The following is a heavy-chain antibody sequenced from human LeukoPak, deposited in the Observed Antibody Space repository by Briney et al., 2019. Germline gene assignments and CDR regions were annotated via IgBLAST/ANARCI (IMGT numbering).Heavy chain of an antibody. Sequence: SQTLSLTCTVSGGSISSGGYYWSWIRQHPGKGLEWIGYIYYSGSTYYNPSLKSRVTISVDTSKNQFSLKLSSVTAADTAVYYCARHIYDSGGYRIDYWGQGTLVTVSS. D-gene: IGHD3-22*01. V-gene: IGHV4-31*03. CDR3: ARHIYDSGGYRIDY. J-gene: IGHJ4*02. CDR2: IYYSGST. CDR1: GGSISSGGYY.